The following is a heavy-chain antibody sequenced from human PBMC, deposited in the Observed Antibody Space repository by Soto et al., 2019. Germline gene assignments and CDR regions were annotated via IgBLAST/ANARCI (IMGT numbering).Heavy chain of an antibody. Sequence: QVQLQQWGAGLLKPSATLSLTSAVSGGHFSGYYWTWIRQPPGKGLEWIGQINHGGSTNNNPSLKGRVTTSVDTCKNQCSLKLGSVAAGDTAGYYGAGENCWHGGFDSWGQGTLVTVSS. J-gene: IGHJ4*02. CDR3: AGENCWHGGFDS. V-gene: IGHV4-34*01. CDR1: GGHFSGYY. CDR2: INHGGST. D-gene: IGHD1-1*01.